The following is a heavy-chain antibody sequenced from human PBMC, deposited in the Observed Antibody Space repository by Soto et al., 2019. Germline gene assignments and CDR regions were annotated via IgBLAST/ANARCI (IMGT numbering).Heavy chain of an antibody. V-gene: IGHV1-18*01. CDR2: ISAYNGKT. CDR3: AGGGDVNYYLGMDV. CDR1: GYTFTSYG. Sequence: QVQLVQSGGEVKKPGASVKLSCTASGYTFTSYGISWVRQAPGQGLEWMGWISAYNGKTNYAQNVQGRVTMTTDTSTRTAYMGLRSMRSDDTAVYYCAGGGDVNYYLGMDVWGQGTTVTVSS. D-gene: IGHD5-12*01. J-gene: IGHJ6*02.